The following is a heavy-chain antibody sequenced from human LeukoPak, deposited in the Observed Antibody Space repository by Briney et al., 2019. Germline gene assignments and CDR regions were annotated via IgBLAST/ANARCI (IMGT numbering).Heavy chain of an antibody. CDR1: GFTFSSYG. V-gene: IGHV3-23*01. CDR3: AELGITMIGGV. Sequence: GTLRLSCAASGFTFSSYGMSWVRQAPGKGLEWVSAISGSGGSTYYADSVKGRFTISRDNAKNSLYLQMNSLRAEDTAVYYCAELGITMIGGVWGKGTTVTISS. CDR2: ISGSGGST. D-gene: IGHD3-10*02. J-gene: IGHJ6*04.